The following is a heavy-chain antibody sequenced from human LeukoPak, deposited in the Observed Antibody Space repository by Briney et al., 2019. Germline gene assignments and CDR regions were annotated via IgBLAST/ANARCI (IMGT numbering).Heavy chain of an antibody. V-gene: IGHV3-30*02. CDR3: AKDRLAAPAYYNYYMAV. CDR2: IRYDGTNK. Sequence: GGSLRLSCAASGFAFSSYGMHWVRQAPGKGLEWVAFIRYDGTNKYYADSVKGRFTISRDNSKNTLYLQMKRLRAEDAAVYYCAKDRLAAPAYYNYYMAVGGIGTTLTVSS. CDR1: GFAFSSYG. J-gene: IGHJ6*03. D-gene: IGHD3-9*01.